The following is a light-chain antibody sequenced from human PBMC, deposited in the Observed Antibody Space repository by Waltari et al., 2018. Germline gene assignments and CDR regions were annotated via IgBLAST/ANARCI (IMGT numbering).Light chain of an antibody. CDR1: SSNIGSSY. Sequence: QSVLTQPPSASGTPGQRVTISCSGSSSNIGSSYVNCYQQPPRPAPKLVNYNNNNRPSGVPDRFSGSKYGTSASLAISGLQSEDEADYYCAGWDGSLNGYVFGAATKVTVL. J-gene: IGLJ1*01. CDR2: NNN. V-gene: IGLV1-44*01. CDR3: AGWDGSLNGYV.